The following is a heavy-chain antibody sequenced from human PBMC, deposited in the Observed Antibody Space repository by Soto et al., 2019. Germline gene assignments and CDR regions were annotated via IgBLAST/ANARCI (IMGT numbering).Heavy chain of an antibody. CDR1: GYTFTGYY. CDR3: ARESGTVTTYWFDP. D-gene: IGHD4-17*01. CDR2: INPNSGGT. V-gene: IGHV1-2*04. J-gene: IGHJ5*02. Sequence: ASVKVSCKASGYTFTGYYMHWVRQAPGQGLEWMGWINPNSGGTNYAQKFQGWVTMTRDTSISTAYMELSRLRSDGTAVYYCARESGTVTTYWFDPWGQGTLVTVSS.